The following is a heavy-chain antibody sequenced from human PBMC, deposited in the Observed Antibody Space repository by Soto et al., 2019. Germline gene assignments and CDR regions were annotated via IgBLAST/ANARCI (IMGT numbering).Heavy chain of an antibody. CDR2: ISAYNGNT. Sequence: ASVKVSCKASGYTFTSYGISWVRQAPGQGLEWMGWISAYNGNTNYAQKLQGRVTMTTDTSTSTAYMELRSLRSDDTAVYYCASDSTECSSTSCYKASDPWGQGTLVTVSS. CDR3: ASDSTECSSTSCYKASDP. D-gene: IGHD2-2*02. V-gene: IGHV1-18*01. CDR1: GYTFTSYG. J-gene: IGHJ5*02.